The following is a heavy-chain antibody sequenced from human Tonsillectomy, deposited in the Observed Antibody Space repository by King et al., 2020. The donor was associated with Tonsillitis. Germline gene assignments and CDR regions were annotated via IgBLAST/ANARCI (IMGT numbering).Heavy chain of an antibody. CDR1: GFTFSSHG. Sequence: VQLVESGGGVVQPGRSLRLSCAASGFTFSSHGMHWVSQAPGKGLDWVAVIWYDGRNKYYADSVKGRLTISRDNSKNTLYRQMNSLRAEDTAVYYCARDRGFYDYGAFDIWGQGTMVTVSS. CDR3: ARDRGFYDYGAFDI. J-gene: IGHJ3*02. D-gene: IGHD3-16*01. V-gene: IGHV3-33*08. CDR2: IWYDGRNK.